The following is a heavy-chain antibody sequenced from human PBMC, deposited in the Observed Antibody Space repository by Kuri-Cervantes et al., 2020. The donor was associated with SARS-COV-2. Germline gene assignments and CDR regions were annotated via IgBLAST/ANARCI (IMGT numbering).Heavy chain of an antibody. CDR1: GFTFSSYG. CDR3: AADCSGGSCYSGGFDY. V-gene: IGHV3-30*02. Sequence: LSLTCAASGFTFSSYGMHWVRQAPGKGLEWVAFIRYDGSNKYYADSVKGRFTISRDNSKNTLYLQMNSLRAEDTAVYYCAADCSGGSCYSGGFDYWGQGTLVTVSS. CDR2: IRYDGSNK. D-gene: IGHD2-15*01. J-gene: IGHJ4*02.